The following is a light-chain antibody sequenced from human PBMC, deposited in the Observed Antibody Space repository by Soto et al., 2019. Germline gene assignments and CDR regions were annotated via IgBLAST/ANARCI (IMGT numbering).Light chain of an antibody. V-gene: IGLV1-40*01. CDR3: QSYDSSLSGYV. CDR2: ENI. J-gene: IGLJ1*01. Sequence: QLVLTQPPSVSGAPGQRVTISCTGSRSNIGTGYDVHWYQQLPGTAPKLLIYENINRPSGVPDRFSGSKSGTSASLAITGLQAEDEADYYCQSYDSSLSGYVFGTGTKVTVL. CDR1: RSNIGTGYD.